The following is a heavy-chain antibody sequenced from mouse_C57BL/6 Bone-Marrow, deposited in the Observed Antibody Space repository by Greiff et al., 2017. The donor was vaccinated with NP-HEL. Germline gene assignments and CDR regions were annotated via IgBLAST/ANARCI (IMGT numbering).Heavy chain of an antibody. V-gene: IGHV5-4*01. CDR3: ARSPYGNYEGYYAMDY. CDR1: GFTFSSYA. Sequence: EVQGVESGGGLVKPGGSLKLSCAASGFTFSSYAMSWVRQTPEKRLEWVATISDGGSYTYYPDNVKGRFTISRDNAKNNLYLQMSHLKSEDTAMYYCARSPYGNYEGYYAMDYWGQGTSVTVSS. J-gene: IGHJ4*01. CDR2: ISDGGSYT. D-gene: IGHD2-1*01.